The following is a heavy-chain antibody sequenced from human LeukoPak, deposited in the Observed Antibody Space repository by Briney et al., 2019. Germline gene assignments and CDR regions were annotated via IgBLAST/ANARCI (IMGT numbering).Heavy chain of an antibody. J-gene: IGHJ4*02. V-gene: IGHV4-38-2*01. CDR3: ARATGEPPDY. CDR2: IYHSGST. D-gene: IGHD1-14*01. CDR1: GYSISSGYY. Sequence: SETLSLTCAVSGYSISSGYYWGWIRQPPGKGLEWIGSIYHSGSTYYNPSLKSRVTISVDTSKNQFSLKLSSVTAADTAVYYCARATGEPPDYWGQGTLVTVSS.